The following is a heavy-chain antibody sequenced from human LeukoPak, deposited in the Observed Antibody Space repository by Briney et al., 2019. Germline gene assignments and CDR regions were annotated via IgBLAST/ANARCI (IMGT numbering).Heavy chain of an antibody. J-gene: IGHJ4*02. CDR2: IYYSGST. CDR3: ARRYDFWSGLSAYFDY. CDR1: GGSISSYY. Sequence: SETLSLTCTVSGGSISSYYWSWIRQPPGKGLEWIGYIYYSGSTNYNPSLKSRVTISVDTSKNQFSLKLSSVTAADTAVYYCARRYDFWSGLSAYFDYWGQGTLVTVSS. V-gene: IGHV4-59*08. D-gene: IGHD3-3*01.